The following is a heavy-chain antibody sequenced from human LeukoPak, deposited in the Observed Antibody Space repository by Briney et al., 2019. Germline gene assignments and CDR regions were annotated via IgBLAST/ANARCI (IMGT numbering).Heavy chain of an antibody. J-gene: IGHJ6*04. V-gene: IGHV3-11*04. CDR3: AELGITMIGGV. D-gene: IGHD3-10*02. CDR1: GFTVSSNY. CDR2: IGSIGSTI. Sequence: GGSLRLSCAASGFTVSSNYMSWVRQAPGKGLEWVSYIGSIGSTIYYADSVKGRFTISRDNAKNSLYLQMNSLRGEDTAVYYCAELGITMIGGVWGKGTTVTISS.